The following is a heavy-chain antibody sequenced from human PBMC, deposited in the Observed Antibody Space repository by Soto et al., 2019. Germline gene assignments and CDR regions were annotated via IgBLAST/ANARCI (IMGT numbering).Heavy chain of an antibody. CDR3: AKIADESDYGDSEQYYYGMDV. CDR1: GFTFSSYA. J-gene: IGHJ6*02. CDR2: ISGSGGRT. D-gene: IGHD4-17*01. V-gene: IGHV3-23*01. Sequence: EVQLLESGGGLVQPGGSLRLSCAASGFTFSSYAMSWVRQAPGKGLEWVSAISGSGGRTYYADSVKGRFTISRDNSKKKLYQQLNSLRAEDTAVYYCAKIADESDYGDSEQYYYGMDVWGQGTTVTVSS.